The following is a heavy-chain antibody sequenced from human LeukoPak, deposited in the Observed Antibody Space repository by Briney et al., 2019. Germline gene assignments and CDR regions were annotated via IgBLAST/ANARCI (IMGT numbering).Heavy chain of an antibody. J-gene: IGHJ4*02. CDR3: AKPPWRCSSTTCYHFDY. V-gene: IGHV3-21*04. CDR2: ISSSSSYI. Sequence: SGGSLRLSCAPSGLTFSSYSMNWVRQAPGKGLEWVSSISSSSSYIYYADSVKGRFTISRDNAKNSLYLQMNSLRAEDTAVYYCAKPPWRCSSTTCYHFDYWGQGTLVTVSS. D-gene: IGHD2-2*01. CDR1: GLTFSSYS.